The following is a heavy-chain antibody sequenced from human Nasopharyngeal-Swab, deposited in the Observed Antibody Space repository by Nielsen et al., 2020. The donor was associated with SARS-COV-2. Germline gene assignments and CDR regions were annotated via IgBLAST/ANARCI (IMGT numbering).Heavy chain of an antibody. Sequence: GQSLKISCKGSGYTFNTYWIAWVRQMPGKGLAWMRVIYPCVSATRYSPSFKGQVTISVNKSINTAFLQWNSLKASDTAIHYCARPLDPDSSIAGYYYYAMDVWSQETAVTVSS. D-gene: IGHD3-22*01. CDR3: ARPLDPDSSIAGYYYYAMDV. CDR2: IYPCVSAT. V-gene: IGHV5-51*01. J-gene: IGHJ6*02. CDR1: GYTFNTYW.